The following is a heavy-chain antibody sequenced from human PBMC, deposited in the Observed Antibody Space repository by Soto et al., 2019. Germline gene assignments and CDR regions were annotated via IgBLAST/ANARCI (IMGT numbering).Heavy chain of an antibody. CDR3: ASSLYYDFWSGYYTGPNYYYMDV. CDR1: GYTFTSYD. D-gene: IGHD3-3*01. Sequence: ASVKVSCKASGYTFTSYDINWVRQATGQGLEWMGWMNPNSGNTGYAQKFQGRVTMTRNTSISTAYMELSSLRPEDTAVYYCASSLYYDFWSGYYTGPNYYYMDVWGKGTTVTVSS. CDR2: MNPNSGNT. J-gene: IGHJ6*03. V-gene: IGHV1-8*01.